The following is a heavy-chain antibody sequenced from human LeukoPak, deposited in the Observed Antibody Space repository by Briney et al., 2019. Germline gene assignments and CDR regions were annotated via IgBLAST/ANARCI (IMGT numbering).Heavy chain of an antibody. CDR2: IIPISGTA. CDR3: ARDGDSSGYYNWFDP. CDR1: GGTFSSYA. V-gene: IGHV1-69*05. Sequence: SVKVSCKASGGTFSSYAISWVRQAPGQGLEWMGGIIPISGTANYAQKFQGRVTITTDESTSTAYMELSSLRSEDTAVYYCARDGDSSGYYNWFDPWGQGTLVTVSS. D-gene: IGHD3-22*01. J-gene: IGHJ5*02.